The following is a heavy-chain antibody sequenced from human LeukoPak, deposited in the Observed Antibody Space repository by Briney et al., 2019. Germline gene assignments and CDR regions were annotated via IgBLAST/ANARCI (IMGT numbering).Heavy chain of an antibody. J-gene: IGHJ4*02. V-gene: IGHV1-2*02. CDR3: ARDAIEGTTVTTWGVRHSIDY. Sequence: ASVKVSCKASGYTFTGHYIHWVRQAPGQGLEWMGWINPNSDNTNFAQNFQGRVTMAKDTSISTAYMELSSLRSDDTAVYYCARDAIEGTTVTTWGVRHSIDYWGQGTLVTVSS. CDR1: GYTFTGHY. D-gene: IGHD4-17*01. CDR2: INPNSDNT.